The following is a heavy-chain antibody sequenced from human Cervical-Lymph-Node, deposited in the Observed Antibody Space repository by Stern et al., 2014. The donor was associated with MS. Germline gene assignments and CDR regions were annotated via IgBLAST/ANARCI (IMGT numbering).Heavy chain of an antibody. CDR3: ARDLGVPAALLYYYYYGMDV. Sequence: VQLEESGAEVKKPGASVKVSCKASGYTFTSYGISWVRQAPGHGLEWMGWISAYNGNTNYAQKLQGRVTMTTDTSTSTAYMELRSLRSDDTAVYYCARDLGVPAALLYYYYYGMDVWGQGTTVTVSS. J-gene: IGHJ6*02. D-gene: IGHD2-2*01. CDR1: GYTFTSYG. CDR2: ISAYNGNT. V-gene: IGHV1-18*04.